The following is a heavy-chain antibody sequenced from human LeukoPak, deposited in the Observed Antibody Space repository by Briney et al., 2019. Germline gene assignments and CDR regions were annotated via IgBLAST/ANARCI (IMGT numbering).Heavy chain of an antibody. Sequence: PSETLSLTCAVYGGSFSGYYWSWIRQPPGKGLEWLGEINHSGSTNYNPSLKSRVTISVDTSKNQFSLKLSSVTAADTAVYYCARGVWSGYYYYYYGMDVWGQGTTVTVSS. V-gene: IGHV4-34*01. CDR3: ARGVWSGYYYYYYGMDV. CDR2: INHSGST. CDR1: GGSFSGYY. J-gene: IGHJ6*02. D-gene: IGHD3-3*01.